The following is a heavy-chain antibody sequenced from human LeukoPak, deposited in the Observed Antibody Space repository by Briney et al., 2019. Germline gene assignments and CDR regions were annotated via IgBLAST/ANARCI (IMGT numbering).Heavy chain of an antibody. CDR3: ARAPTQDYYYYYYMDV. V-gene: IGHV4-59*01. D-gene: IGHD2-15*01. Sequence: PSETLSLTCTVSGGSISTYYWSWIRQPPGKGLEWVGYIYYSGSTNYNPSLKSRVTISVDTSKNQFSLKLSSVTAADTAVYYCARAPTQDYYYYYYMDVWGKGTTVTVSS. CDR2: IYYSGST. J-gene: IGHJ6*03. CDR1: GGSISTYY.